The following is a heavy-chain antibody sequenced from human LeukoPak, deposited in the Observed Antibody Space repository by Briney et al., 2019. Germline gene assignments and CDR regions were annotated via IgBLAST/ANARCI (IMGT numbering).Heavy chain of an antibody. V-gene: IGHV1-3*01. D-gene: IGHD3-10*01. Sequence: RASVKVSCKASGYTFTSYAMHWVRQAPGQRLEWMGWINAGNGNTKYSQKFQGRVTITRDTSASTAYMELSSLRSEDTAVYYCARVVRGSSGSAYYFDYWGQGTLVTVSS. CDR1: GYTFTSYA. CDR2: INAGNGNT. J-gene: IGHJ4*02. CDR3: ARVVRGSSGSAYYFDY.